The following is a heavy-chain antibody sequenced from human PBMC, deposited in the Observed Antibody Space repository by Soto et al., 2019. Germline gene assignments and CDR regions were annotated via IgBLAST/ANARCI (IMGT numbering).Heavy chain of an antibody. CDR3: ARGSAYSDYDLEY. CDR1: GFTFSSYA. D-gene: IGHD4-17*01. V-gene: IGHV3-23*01. Sequence: EVQLLESGGGLVRPGGSLRLSCAASGFTFSSYAMTWVRQAPGKGLEWVSGVSGTGGSAYYADSVKGRFTISRDNSTNTLYLHMNSLSAEDTAVYYCARGSAYSDYDLEYWGQGTLVTVSS. CDR2: VSGTGGSA. J-gene: IGHJ4*02.